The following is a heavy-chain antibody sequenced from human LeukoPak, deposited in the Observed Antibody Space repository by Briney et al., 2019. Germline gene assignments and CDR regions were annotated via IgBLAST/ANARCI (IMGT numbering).Heavy chain of an antibody. V-gene: IGHV1-18*01. D-gene: IGHD6-19*01. CDR3: ARKASGWYYFDY. J-gene: IGHJ4*02. Sequence: ASVKVSCQASGYTFTSYVISWVRQAPGQGLEWMGWINAYSGKKNYAHKLQGRVTMTTDTSTSTAYMELRSLRSDDTAVYYCARKASGWYYFDYWGQGTLVTVSS. CDR1: GYTFTSYV. CDR2: INAYSGKK.